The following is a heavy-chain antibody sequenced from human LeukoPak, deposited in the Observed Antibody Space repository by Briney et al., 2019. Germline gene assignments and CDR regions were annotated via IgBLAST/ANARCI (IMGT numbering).Heavy chain of an antibody. CDR2: IYYSGST. D-gene: IGHD7-27*01. CDR1: GVSISSSGYY. CDR3: ARDITGDRYFDN. Sequence: SETLSLTCTVSGVSISSSGYYWSWIRQHPGKGLEWIGYIYYSGSTYYNPSLKSRVTISVDTSKKQFSLKLSSVTAADTAVYYCARDITGDRYFDNWGQGTLVTVSS. V-gene: IGHV4-31*03. J-gene: IGHJ4*02.